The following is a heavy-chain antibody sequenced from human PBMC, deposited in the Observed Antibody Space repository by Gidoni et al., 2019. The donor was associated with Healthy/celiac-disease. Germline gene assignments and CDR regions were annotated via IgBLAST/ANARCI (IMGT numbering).Heavy chain of an antibody. Sequence: QGLEWVGFIRSKAYGGTTEYTASVKGRFTISRDDSKSIAYLQMNSLKTEDTAVYYCTRDRGYGSGAYYYYGMDVWGQGTTVTVSS. CDR3: TRDRGYGSGAYYYYGMDV. CDR2: IRSKAYGGTT. V-gene: IGHV3-49*01. J-gene: IGHJ6*02. D-gene: IGHD3-10*01.